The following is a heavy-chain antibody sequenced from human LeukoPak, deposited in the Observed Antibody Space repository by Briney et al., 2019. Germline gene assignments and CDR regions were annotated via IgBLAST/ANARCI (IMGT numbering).Heavy chain of an antibody. Sequence: GGSLRLSCAASGFTFSSYRMNWVRQAPGEGLEWVSSIRSSGSYIYYADSVKGPFTLYRDNPKTSLYLQMNSLRAEDAAVYYCARGGISQYWGQGTLVTVSS. CDR2: IRSSGSYI. V-gene: IGHV3-21*01. CDR1: GFTFSSYR. D-gene: IGHD3-16*01. J-gene: IGHJ4*02. CDR3: ARGGISQY.